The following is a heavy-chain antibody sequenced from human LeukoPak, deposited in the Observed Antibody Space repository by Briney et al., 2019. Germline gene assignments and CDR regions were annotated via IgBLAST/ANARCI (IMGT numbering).Heavy chain of an antibody. CDR1: GFSFSNHY. J-gene: IGHJ4*02. Sequence: GGSLRLSCTASGFSFSNHYMRWIRQAPGKGLEWVANINEDGSNKWHLGSVKGRFTVSRDNARNSLYLQVNSLRVEDTAVYYCTRVIVAVPGYFDYFDFWGQGVPVTVSS. CDR2: INEDGSNK. D-gene: IGHD6-19*01. CDR3: TRVIVAVPGYFDYFDF. V-gene: IGHV3-7*01.